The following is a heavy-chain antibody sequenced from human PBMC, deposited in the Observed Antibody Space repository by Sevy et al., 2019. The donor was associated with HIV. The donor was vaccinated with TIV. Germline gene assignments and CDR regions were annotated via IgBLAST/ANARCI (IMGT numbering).Heavy chain of an antibody. CDR3: ARDHGESSGYYPLGAFDI. CDR2: ISGSGDST. Sequence: GGSLRLSFAASGFTFITYAMNWVRQAPGKGLEWVSTISGSGDSTYYAASVNGRFTISRDNSKNTLCLQMNSLRAADTALYYCARDHGESSGYYPLGAFDIWGQGTMVTVSS. CDR1: GFTFITYA. D-gene: IGHD3-22*01. J-gene: IGHJ3*02. V-gene: IGHV3-23*01.